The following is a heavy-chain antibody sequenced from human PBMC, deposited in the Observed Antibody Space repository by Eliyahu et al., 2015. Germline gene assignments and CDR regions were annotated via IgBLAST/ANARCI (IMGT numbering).Heavy chain of an antibody. Sequence: GFTFSSYAMSWVRQAPGKGLEWVSAISGSGGSTYYADSVKGRFTISRDNSKNTLYLQMNSLRAEDTAVYYCAKDTRKYCGGDCYSGWFDPWGQGTLVTVSS. D-gene: IGHD2-21*01. CDR2: ISGSGGST. CDR3: AKDTRKYCGGDCYSGWFDP. CDR1: GFTFSSYA. J-gene: IGHJ5*02. V-gene: IGHV3-23*01.